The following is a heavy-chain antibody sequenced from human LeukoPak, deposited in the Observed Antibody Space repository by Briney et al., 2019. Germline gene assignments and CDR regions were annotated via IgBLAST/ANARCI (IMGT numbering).Heavy chain of an antibody. V-gene: IGHV3-74*01. CDR3: ARHGSGSGYYYYMDV. CDR1: GFTFSSYW. Sequence: PGGSLRLSCAASGFTFSSYWMHWVRQAPGKGLVWVSGINSDGSSTSYADSVKGRFTISRDNAKNTLYLQMNSLRAEDTAVYYCARHGSGSGYYYYMDVWGKGTTVTISS. D-gene: IGHD5-12*01. J-gene: IGHJ6*03. CDR2: INSDGSST.